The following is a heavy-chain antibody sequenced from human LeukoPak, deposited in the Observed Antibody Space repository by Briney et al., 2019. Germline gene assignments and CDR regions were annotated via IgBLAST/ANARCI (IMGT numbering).Heavy chain of an antibody. Sequence: ASVKVSCKASGYIFTGYYIYWVRQAPGQGLEWMGRTFPSNGDTHDAQKFQGRVTMTRDTSISTVYMELSGLRSDDTAVYYCARGANAATTPDYYHYGLDVWGQGTTVTVSS. CDR3: ARGANAATTPDYYHYGLDV. J-gene: IGHJ6*02. CDR1: GYIFTGYY. V-gene: IGHV1-2*06. D-gene: IGHD4-17*01. CDR2: TFPSNGDT.